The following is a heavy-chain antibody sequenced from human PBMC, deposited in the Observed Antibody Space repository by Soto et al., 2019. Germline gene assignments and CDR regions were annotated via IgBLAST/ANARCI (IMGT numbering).Heavy chain of an antibody. CDR2: ISSSSSYI. CDR3: AGQARHDDY. CDR1: GFTFSSYS. J-gene: IGHJ4*02. V-gene: IGHV3-21*01. Sequence: EVQLVESGGGLVKPGGSLRLSCAASGFTFSSYSMNWVRQAPGKGLEWVSSISSSSSYIYYEDSVKGRFTISRDNAKNALYLQMKSLRAEDTDVYYCAGQARHDDYWGQGTLVTVSS.